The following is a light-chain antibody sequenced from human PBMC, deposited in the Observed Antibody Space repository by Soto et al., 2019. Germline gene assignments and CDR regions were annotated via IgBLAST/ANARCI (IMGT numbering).Light chain of an antibody. CDR2: GVS. CDR3: QQYGSAPMFT. CDR1: LSLSSF. J-gene: IGKJ2*01. V-gene: IGKV3-20*01. Sequence: DIVLTQSPGTLSLSPGERATLSCRASLSLSSFLAWYQQKPGQAPRLLIYGVSRRATGIPDRFSGSGSGTDFTLTIASLESEDFAVYYCQQYGSAPMFTFGQGTKLEIK.